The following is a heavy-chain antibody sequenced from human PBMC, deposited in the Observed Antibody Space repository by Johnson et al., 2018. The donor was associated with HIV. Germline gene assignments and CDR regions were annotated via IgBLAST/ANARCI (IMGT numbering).Heavy chain of an antibody. CDR3: AKGIGVGVRAFDI. CDR1: GFTFINAW. Sequence: QVQLVESGGTLVKPGGSFSLSCAASGFTFINAWMTWVRQSPGKGLEWVSGIGWNSGSIGYADSVKGRFTISRDNSKNTLYLQTNSLRAEDTAVYYCAKGIGVGVRAFDIWGQGTMVTVSS. J-gene: IGHJ3*02. CDR2: IGWNSGSI. V-gene: IGHV3-NL1*01. D-gene: IGHD6-19*01.